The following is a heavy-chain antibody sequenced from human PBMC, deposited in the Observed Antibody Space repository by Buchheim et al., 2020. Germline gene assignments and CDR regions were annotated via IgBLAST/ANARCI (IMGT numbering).Heavy chain of an antibody. Sequence: EVQLVESGGGLVQPGQSLRLSCTTSGFTFGDHGVTWSRQAPGKGLEWVGSALTKIDGGTVEYAASVKDRFIISRDDSKSVAYLQMNSLKSEDTAVYFCSKWEGGQSYGRWWGQGTL. CDR2: ALTKIDGGTV. J-gene: IGHJ4*02. V-gene: IGHV3-49*03. CDR1: GFTFGDHG. D-gene: IGHD1-26*01. CDR3: SKWEGGQSYGRW.